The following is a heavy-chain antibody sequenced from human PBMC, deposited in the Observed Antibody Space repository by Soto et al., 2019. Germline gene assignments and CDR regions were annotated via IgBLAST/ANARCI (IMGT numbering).Heavy chain of an antibody. V-gene: IGHV3-23*01. J-gene: IGHJ6*02. Sequence: VGSLRLSYAASGFTFSSYAMSWVRQAPGKGLEWVSAISGSGGSTYYADSVKGRFTISRDNSKNTLYLQMNSLRAEDTAVYYCASFQGPGVQCGMDVWGQGNMVSVFS. CDR2: ISGSGGST. D-gene: IGHD6-6*01. CDR1: GFTFSSYA. CDR3: ASFQGPGVQCGMDV.